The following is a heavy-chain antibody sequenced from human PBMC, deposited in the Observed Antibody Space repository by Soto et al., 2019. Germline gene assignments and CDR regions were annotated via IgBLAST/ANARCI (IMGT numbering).Heavy chain of an antibody. J-gene: IGHJ4*02. CDR2: IIPIFGTA. CDR3: SSDHPSAAGLFDY. CDR1: GGTFSSYA. V-gene: IGHV1-69*01. Sequence: QVQLVQSGAEVKKPGSSVKVSCKASGGTFSSYAISWVRQAPGQGLEWMGGIIPIFGTANYAQKFQGRVTITADESPSTAYMELSRLRYEDTGVYYCSSDHPSAAGLFDYWCQGTLVTVSS. D-gene: IGHD6-13*01.